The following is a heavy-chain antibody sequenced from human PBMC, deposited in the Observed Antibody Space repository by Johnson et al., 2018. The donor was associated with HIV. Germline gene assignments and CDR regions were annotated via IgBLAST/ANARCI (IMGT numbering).Heavy chain of an antibody. V-gene: IGHV3-30*04. CDR3: AKDLRVFDWFNAYDAFDI. Sequence: QVQLVESGGGVVQPGRSLRLPCAASGFNFSNDAIHWVRQAPGKGLEWVAIMSYNASNKYYADSVKGRFTISRDNSKNTLYLQMNSLRADDTAVYYCAKDLRVFDWFNAYDAFDIWGQGTMVTVSS. CDR2: MSYNASNK. D-gene: IGHD3-9*01. J-gene: IGHJ3*02. CDR1: GFNFSNDA.